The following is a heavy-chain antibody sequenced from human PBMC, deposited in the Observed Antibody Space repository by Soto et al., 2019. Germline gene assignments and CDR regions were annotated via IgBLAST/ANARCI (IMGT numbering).Heavy chain of an antibody. Sequence: EVQLVESGGGLVKPGGSLRLSCAASGFTFSDAWMNWVRQAPGKGLEWVGRIKSKTNGETVDYAAPVKGRFTISRDDSKYILYLQMNGLRTEDTALYFCTTTPGCRSRNCWPTDWGQGTPVIVSS. J-gene: IGHJ4*02. CDR2: IKSKTNGETV. D-gene: IGHD2-2*01. CDR1: GFTFSDAW. CDR3: TTTPGCRSRNCWPTD. V-gene: IGHV3-15*01.